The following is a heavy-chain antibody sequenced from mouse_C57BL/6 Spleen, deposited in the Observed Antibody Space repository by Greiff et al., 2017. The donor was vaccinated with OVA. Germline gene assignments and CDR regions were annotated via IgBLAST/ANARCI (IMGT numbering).Heavy chain of an antibody. Sequence: EVMLVESGPELVKPGASVKIPCKASGYTFTDYNMDWVKQSHGKSLEWIGDINPNNGGTIYNQKFKGKATLTVDKSSSTAYMELRSLTSEDTAVYYCARTTTVAYYFDYWGQGTTLTVSS. J-gene: IGHJ2*01. D-gene: IGHD1-1*01. CDR1: GYTFTDYN. CDR3: ARTTTVAYYFDY. CDR2: INPNNGGT. V-gene: IGHV1-18*01.